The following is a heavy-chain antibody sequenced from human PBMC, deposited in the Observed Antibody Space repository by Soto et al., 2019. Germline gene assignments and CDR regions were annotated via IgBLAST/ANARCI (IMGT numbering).Heavy chain of an antibody. CDR3: ARGNDPYSSGWPPRVIDI. Sequence: GASVKVSCKASGYTFTSYGISWVRQAPGQGLEWMGWISAYNGNTNYAQKHQGRVTMTTDTSTSTAYMELRSLRSDDTAVYYCARGNDPYSSGWPPRVIDIWGQGTMVTVSS. D-gene: IGHD6-19*01. CDR2: ISAYNGNT. CDR1: GYTFTSYG. V-gene: IGHV1-18*01. J-gene: IGHJ3*02.